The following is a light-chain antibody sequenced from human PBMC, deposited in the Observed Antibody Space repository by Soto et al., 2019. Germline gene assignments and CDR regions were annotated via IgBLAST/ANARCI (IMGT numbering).Light chain of an antibody. CDR3: QQYKSWPTST. J-gene: IGKJ5*01. V-gene: IGKV3-15*01. CDR2: DTS. Sequence: DIGVTQSAATLSVSPGERVTLFCRASQGVXEKLDWYKQKPGQTPRLVIXDTSTRATGTPGRFSGTGSGTEFTLTISSLKSEDYAVYYCQQYKSWPTSTFGQGTRLEIK. CDR1: QGVXEK.